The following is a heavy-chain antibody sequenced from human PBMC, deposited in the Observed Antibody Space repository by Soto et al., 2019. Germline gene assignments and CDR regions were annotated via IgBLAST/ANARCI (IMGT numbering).Heavy chain of an antibody. J-gene: IGHJ4*02. V-gene: IGHV3-7*01. D-gene: IGHD3-22*01. Sequence: GGSLRLSCAAPTFIFSTYWMTWVRQAPGKGLEWVANIKRDGSETNYADSVKGRFTISRDNAKNTLYLQMNSLRVEDTAVYYCAKALPQYYYDSSGYSIDYRAQRTPVTVSS. CDR1: TFIFSTYW. CDR3: AKALPQYYYDSSGYSIDY. CDR2: IKRDGSET.